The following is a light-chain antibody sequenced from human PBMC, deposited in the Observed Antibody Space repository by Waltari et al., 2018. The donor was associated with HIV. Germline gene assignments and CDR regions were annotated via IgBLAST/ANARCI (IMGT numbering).Light chain of an antibody. J-gene: IGLJ1*01. CDR3: QAWDSTTAPYV. CDR2: QDE. Sequence: SQGLTQPPSVSVSPGQTATITCSGDKLGEKYVCWYQQKAGQSPVLVIYQDEKRPAGIPGRSSGSPSGNTSTLTISGTQTLDEADYFCQAWDSTTAPYVFGPGTTVIVL. V-gene: IGLV3-1*01. CDR1: KLGEKY.